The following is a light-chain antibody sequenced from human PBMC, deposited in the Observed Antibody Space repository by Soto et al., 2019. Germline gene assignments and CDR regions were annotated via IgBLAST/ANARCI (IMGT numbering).Light chain of an antibody. V-gene: IGLV2-23*01. CDR3: CSYAGSPYV. CDR2: EGS. Sequence: YVMTQPSYMSGSPGQSITITCTGTSSDVGSYNLVSWYQQHPGKAPKLMIYEGSKRPSGVSNRFSGSKSGNTASLTISGLQXEDEADYYCCSYAGSPYVFGTGTKFTVL. J-gene: IGLJ1*01. CDR1: SSDVGSYNL.